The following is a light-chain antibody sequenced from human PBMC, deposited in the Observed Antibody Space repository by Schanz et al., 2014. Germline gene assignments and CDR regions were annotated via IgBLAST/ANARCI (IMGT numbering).Light chain of an antibody. J-gene: IGLJ3*02. V-gene: IGLV8-61*01. CDR1: SGSVSTSYY. CDR3: VLYMGSGIWV. CDR2: STN. Sequence: QTVVTQEPSFSVSPGGTVTLTCALNSGSVSTSYYPSWYQQTPGQAPRTLIYSTNTRSSGVPDRFSGSILGNKAALTITGAQADDESDYYCVLYMGSGIWVFGGGTKLTVL.